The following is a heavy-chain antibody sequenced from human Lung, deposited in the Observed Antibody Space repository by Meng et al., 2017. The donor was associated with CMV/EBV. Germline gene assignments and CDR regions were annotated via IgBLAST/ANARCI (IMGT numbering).Heavy chain of an antibody. CDR3: AGLIVGNGGRGN. V-gene: IGHV4-61*01. D-gene: IGHD1-26*01. J-gene: IGHJ4*02. CDR1: GGVVSSANYH. CDR2: TWPGRGT. Sequence: SXTXSLXCIVSGGVVSSANYHWNWIRQTPGKGLEWIGQTWPGRGTNYNPSLESRLAISLDTSKNQFTLQLSSVTPADTAVYYCAGLIVGNGGRGNWAQGTXVTVSS.